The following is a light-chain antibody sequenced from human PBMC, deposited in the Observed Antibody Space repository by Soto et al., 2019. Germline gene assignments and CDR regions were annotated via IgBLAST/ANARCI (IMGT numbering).Light chain of an antibody. J-gene: IGLJ2*01. CDR2: EVN. CDR1: SSDLGGYNF. Sequence: QSALTQPPSASGSPGQSVTISCTGTSSDLGGYNFVSWYQQHPGKAPKLMIYEVNKRPSGVPDRFSGSKSGNTASLTVSGLQAEDDAEYYCSSYAGSNNVVFGGGTKLTVL. CDR3: SSYAGSNNVV. V-gene: IGLV2-8*01.